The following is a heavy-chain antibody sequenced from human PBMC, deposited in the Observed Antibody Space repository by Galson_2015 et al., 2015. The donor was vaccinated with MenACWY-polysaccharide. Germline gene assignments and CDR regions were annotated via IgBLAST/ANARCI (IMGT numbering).Heavy chain of an antibody. CDR1: GYSFSSYD. Sequence: SVKVSCKASGYSFSSYDINWVRQTTGQGLEWMGWMNPNSGNTGYAQKFQGRVTMTRNTCISIAYMELSSLRSEDTAVYYCARGGKYYYDSSGYLNWFDPWGQGTLVTVSS. V-gene: IGHV1-8*01. D-gene: IGHD3-22*01. J-gene: IGHJ5*02. CDR2: MNPNSGNT. CDR3: ARGGKYYYDSSGYLNWFDP.